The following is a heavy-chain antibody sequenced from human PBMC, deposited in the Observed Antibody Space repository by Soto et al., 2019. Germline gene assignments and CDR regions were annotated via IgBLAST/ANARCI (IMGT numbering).Heavy chain of an antibody. CDR2: TYYRSKWYN. CDR3: ARGLFRAVAGEFDL. J-gene: IGHJ4*02. CDR1: GYSVSGNSVA. V-gene: IGHV6-1*01. Sequence: SQTLSLTCAISGYSVSGNSVAWNWIRQSPSRGLEWLGRTYYRSKWYNDYGVSVKSRITINPDTSKNQFSLQLNSVTPEDTAVYYCARGLFRAVAGEFDLWGQGTPVTVSS. D-gene: IGHD6-19*01.